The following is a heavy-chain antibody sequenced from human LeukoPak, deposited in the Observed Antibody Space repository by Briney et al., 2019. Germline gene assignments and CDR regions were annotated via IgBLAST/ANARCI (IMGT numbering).Heavy chain of an antibody. Sequence: SETLSLTCAVYDGSFSGYYWSWIRQPPGKGLEWIGEINHSGSTNYNPSLKSRVTISVDTSKNQFSLKLSSVTAADTAVYYCARGRYSRSRYYYYYMDVWGKGTTVTVSS. CDR3: ARGRYSRSRYYYYYMDV. D-gene: IGHD6-13*01. V-gene: IGHV4-34*01. CDR1: DGSFSGYY. CDR2: INHSGST. J-gene: IGHJ6*03.